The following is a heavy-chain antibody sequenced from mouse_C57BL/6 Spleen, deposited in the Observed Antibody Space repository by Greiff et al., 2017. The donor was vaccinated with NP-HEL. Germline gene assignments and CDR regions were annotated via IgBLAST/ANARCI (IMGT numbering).Heavy chain of an antibody. J-gene: IGHJ2*01. D-gene: IGHD3-2*02. CDR3: ARVQVRLYFDY. Sequence: QVQLQQPGAELVRPGSSVKLSCKASGYTFTSYWMHWVKQRPRQGLEWIGNIDPSNSGTHYNQKFKDKATLTVDKSSSTAYMQLSSLTSEDSAVYYCARVQVRLYFDYWGQGTPLTVSS. CDR2: IDPSNSGT. CDR1: GYTFTSYW. V-gene: IGHV1-52*01.